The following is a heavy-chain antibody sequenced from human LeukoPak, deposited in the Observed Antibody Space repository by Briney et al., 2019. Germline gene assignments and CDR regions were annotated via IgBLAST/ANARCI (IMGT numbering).Heavy chain of an antibody. CDR3: AREMRYGSGSYLY. D-gene: IGHD3-10*01. CDR2: IYTSGST. CDR1: GGSIRSGSYY. V-gene: IGHV4-61*02. Sequence: PSDTLSLTCTVSGGSIRSGSYYWSWIPQPAGKGLEWIVRIYTSGSTNYNPSLKSRVTISVDKSKNQFSLKLSSVTAADTAVYYCAREMRYGSGSYLYWGQGTLVTVSS. J-gene: IGHJ4*02.